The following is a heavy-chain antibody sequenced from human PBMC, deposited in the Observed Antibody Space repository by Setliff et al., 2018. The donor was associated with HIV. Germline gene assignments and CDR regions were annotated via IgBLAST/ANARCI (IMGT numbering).Heavy chain of an antibody. CDR2: ISSSSSYI. J-gene: IGHJ3*02. Sequence: PGGSLRLSCAASGFTFSSYSMNWVRQAPGKGLEWVSSISSSSSYIYYADSVKGRFSISRDNAKNSLYLQMNSLRAEDTAVYYCARDRPRGGGSLDAFDIWGQGTMVTVSS. CDR1: GFTFSSYS. V-gene: IGHV3-21*01. D-gene: IGHD1-26*01. CDR3: ARDRPRGGGSLDAFDI.